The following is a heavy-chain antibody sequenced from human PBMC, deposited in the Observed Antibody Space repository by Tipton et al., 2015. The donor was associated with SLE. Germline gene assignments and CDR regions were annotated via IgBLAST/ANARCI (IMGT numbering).Heavy chain of an antibody. J-gene: IGHJ3*02. CDR1: RFTFSSYG. CDR2: IRYDGSNK. Sequence: GSLRLSRAASRFTFSSYGMHWVRQAPGKGLEWVAFIRYDGSNKYYADSVKGRFTISRDNSKNTLYLQMNSLRAEDTAVYYCARDGVGLHAFDIWGQGTMVTVSS. CDR3: ARDGVGLHAFDI. V-gene: IGHV3-30*02. D-gene: IGHD2-15*01.